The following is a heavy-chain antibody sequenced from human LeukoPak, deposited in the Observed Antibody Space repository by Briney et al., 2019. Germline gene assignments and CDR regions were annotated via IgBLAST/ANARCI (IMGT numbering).Heavy chain of an antibody. CDR1: GGSISSYY. D-gene: IGHD2-15*01. J-gene: IGHJ5*02. CDR2: IYYSGST. Sequence: SETLSLTCTVSGGSISSYYWSWIRQPPGKGLEWIGYIYYSGSTNYNPSLKSRVTISVDTSKNQFSLKLSSVTAADTAVYYCASSRGYCSGGSCQRWFDPWGQGTLVTVSS. CDR3: ASSRGYCSGGSCQRWFDP. V-gene: IGHV4-59*01.